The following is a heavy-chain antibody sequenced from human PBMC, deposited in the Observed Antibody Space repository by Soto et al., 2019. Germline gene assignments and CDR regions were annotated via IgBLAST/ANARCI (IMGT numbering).Heavy chain of an antibody. CDR2: ISAYNGNT. J-gene: IGHJ3*02. D-gene: IGHD3-3*01. CDR1: GYTFTSYG. V-gene: IGHV1-18*01. Sequence: QVQLVQSGAEVKKPGASVKVSCKASGYTFTSYGISWVRQAPGQGLEWMGWISAYNGNTNYAQKLQGRVTMTTDTSTSTAYMELRSLRSDDTTVYYCARDQITIFGVVPDAFDIWGQGTMVTVSS. CDR3: ARDQITIFGVVPDAFDI.